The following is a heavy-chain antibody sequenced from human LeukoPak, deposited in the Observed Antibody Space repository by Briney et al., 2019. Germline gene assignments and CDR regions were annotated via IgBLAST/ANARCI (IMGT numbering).Heavy chain of an antibody. Sequence: GGSLRLYCAASGFTFSSYAMSWVRQAPGKGLEWVSAISGSGGSTYYADSVKGRFTISRDNSKNTLYLQMNSLRAEDTAVYYCAKVPRIAVAGTLKFDYWGQGTLVTVSS. CDR2: ISGSGGST. CDR1: GFTFSSYA. J-gene: IGHJ4*02. V-gene: IGHV3-23*01. D-gene: IGHD6-19*01. CDR3: AKVPRIAVAGTLKFDY.